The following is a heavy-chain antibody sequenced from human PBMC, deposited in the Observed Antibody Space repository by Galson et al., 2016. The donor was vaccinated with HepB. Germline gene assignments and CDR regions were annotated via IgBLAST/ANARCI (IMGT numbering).Heavy chain of an antibody. D-gene: IGHD4-17*01. V-gene: IGHV1-46*01. CDR3: AREFYGGYFDY. CDR1: GYTFTGYY. J-gene: IGHJ4*02. Sequence: SVKVSCKASGYTFTGYYMHWVRQAPGQGLEWMGIINPGHGGTTYAQRFRGRLTMTRDTSTTTAYMDLSGLESEDSAVYYCAREFYGGYFDYWGQGTLVTVSS. CDR2: INPGHGGT.